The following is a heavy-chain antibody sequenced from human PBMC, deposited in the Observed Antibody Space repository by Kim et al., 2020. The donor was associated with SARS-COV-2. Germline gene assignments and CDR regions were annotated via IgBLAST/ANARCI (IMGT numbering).Heavy chain of an antibody. CDR2: IKQDGSEK. Sequence: GGSLRLSCAASGFTFSSYWMSWVRQAPGKGLEWVANIKQDGSEKYYVDSVKGRFTISRDNAKNSLYLQMNSLRAEDTAVYYCARDRDLAGKYGMDVWGQGTTVTVSS. CDR3: ARDRDLAGKYGMDV. CDR1: GFTFSSYW. V-gene: IGHV3-7*01. J-gene: IGHJ6*02.